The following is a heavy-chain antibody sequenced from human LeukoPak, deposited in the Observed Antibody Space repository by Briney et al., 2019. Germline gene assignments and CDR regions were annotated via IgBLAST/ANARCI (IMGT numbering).Heavy chain of an antibody. Sequence: GSLRLSCAASGFTFSSAWMTWVRQAPGKGLEWVATIKDDGSDKYYEDSVKGRFTISRDNAKKSLWLQMNSLRVEDTAMYYCADLGSRDWGQGTLVTVSS. CDR3: ADLGSRD. V-gene: IGHV3-7*01. CDR1: GFTFSSAW. CDR2: IKDDGSDK. D-gene: IGHD3-16*01. J-gene: IGHJ4*02.